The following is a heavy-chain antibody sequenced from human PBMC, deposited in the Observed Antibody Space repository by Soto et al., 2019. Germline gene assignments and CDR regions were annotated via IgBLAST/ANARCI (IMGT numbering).Heavy chain of an antibody. V-gene: IGHV1-18*01. J-gene: IGHJ4*02. Sequence: ASVKVSCKASGYTFTSYGISWVRQAPGQGLEWMGWISAYNGNTNYAQKFQGRVTMTRNTSISTAYMELSSLRSEDTAVYYCATRNSYDYGEGGSDYWGQGTLVTVSS. CDR2: ISAYNGNT. D-gene: IGHD4-17*01. CDR3: ATRNSYDYGEGGSDY. CDR1: GYTFTSYG.